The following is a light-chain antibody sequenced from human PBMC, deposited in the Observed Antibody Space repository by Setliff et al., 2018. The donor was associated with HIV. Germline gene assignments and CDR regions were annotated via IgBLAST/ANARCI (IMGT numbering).Light chain of an antibody. CDR3: SSYTSSSTYG. Sequence: QSALTQPASVSGSPGQSITISCTGTSSDVGGYNYVSWYQQHPGKAPKPMISDVSKRPSGVSSRFSGSKSGNTASLTISGLQTEDEADYYCSSYTSSSTYGFGTGTKVTVL. V-gene: IGLV2-14*01. J-gene: IGLJ1*01. CDR2: DVS. CDR1: SSDVGGYNY.